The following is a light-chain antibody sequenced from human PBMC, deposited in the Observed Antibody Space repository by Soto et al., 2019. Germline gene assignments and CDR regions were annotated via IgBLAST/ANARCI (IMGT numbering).Light chain of an antibody. Sequence: EIVMTQSPATLSVSPGERATLSCRASQSISSNLAWYQQKPGQAPRLLIYGASTRATGIPARFSGSGSETEFTLTISSLQSEDFAVYYCQQYNNWPPKHTFGQGTKLEIK. CDR3: QQYNNWPPKHT. CDR2: GAS. CDR1: QSISSN. J-gene: IGKJ2*01. V-gene: IGKV3-15*01.